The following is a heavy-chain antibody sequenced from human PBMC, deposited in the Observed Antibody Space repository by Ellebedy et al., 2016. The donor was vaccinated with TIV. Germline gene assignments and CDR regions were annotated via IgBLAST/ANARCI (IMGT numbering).Heavy chain of an antibody. CDR1: GFTFSDHY. Sequence: GESLKISCAASGFTFSDHYMDWVRQAPGKGLEWVGRTTNKASSYTTEYAASVRGRFTISRDNSKNTLYLQMNSLRAEDTAVYYCARDRGYSYGLWAFDIWGQGTMVTVSS. CDR3: ARDRGYSYGLWAFDI. J-gene: IGHJ3*02. CDR2: TTNKASSYTT. D-gene: IGHD5-18*01. V-gene: IGHV3-72*01.